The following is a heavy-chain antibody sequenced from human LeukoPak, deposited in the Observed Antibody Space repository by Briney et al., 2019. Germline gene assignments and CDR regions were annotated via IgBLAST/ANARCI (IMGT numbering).Heavy chain of an antibody. J-gene: IGHJ4*02. CDR1: GFTFSSYE. D-gene: IGHD2-2*01. Sequence: GGSLRLSCAASGFTFSSYEMNWVRQAPGKGLEWVSSISSSSSYIYYADSVKGRFTISRDNAKNSLYLQMNSLRAEDTAVYYCASGVGTSCYDYWGQGTLVTVSS. V-gene: IGHV3-21*01. CDR2: ISSSSSYI. CDR3: ASGVGTSCYDY.